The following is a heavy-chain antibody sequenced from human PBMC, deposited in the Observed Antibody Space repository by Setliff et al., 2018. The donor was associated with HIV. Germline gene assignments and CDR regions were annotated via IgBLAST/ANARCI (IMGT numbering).Heavy chain of an antibody. CDR1: GYTFTTYG. Sequence: ASVKVSCKPSGYTFTTYGLSWVRQAPGQGLDWMGWMNPNTGDTGFAQRFQDRFIMTSDTATNTAFLELKSLTSDDTAVYYCVSRQLGGVDFWGQGTLVTVSS. D-gene: IGHD2-8*02. V-gene: IGHV1-8*02. J-gene: IGHJ4*02. CDR2: MNPNTGDT. CDR3: VSRQLGGVDF.